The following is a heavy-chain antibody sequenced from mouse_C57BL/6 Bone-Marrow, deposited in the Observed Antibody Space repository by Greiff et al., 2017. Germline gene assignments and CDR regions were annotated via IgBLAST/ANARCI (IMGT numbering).Heavy chain of an antibody. CDR1: GFNIKDYY. CDR3: TTGYDYDDYAMDY. V-gene: IGHV14-1*01. J-gene: IGHJ4*01. CDR2: IDPEDGAT. Sequence: EVKLMESGAELVRPGASVKLSCTASGFNIKDYYMHWVKQRPEQGLEWIGRIDPEDGATEYAPKFQGKATLTADSSSNTACLQLSSLTSEDTAVYYCTTGYDYDDYAMDYWGQGTSVTVSS. D-gene: IGHD2-4*01.